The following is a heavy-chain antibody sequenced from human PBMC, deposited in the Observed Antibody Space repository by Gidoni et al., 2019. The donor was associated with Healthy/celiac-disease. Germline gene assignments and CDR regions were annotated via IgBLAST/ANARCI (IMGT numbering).Heavy chain of an antibody. D-gene: IGHD3-3*01. Sequence: QVQLQQWGAGLLKPSETLSLTCAVYGGSFSGYYWSWIRQPPGKGLEWIGEINHSGSTNYKPSLKSRVTISVDTSKNQFSLKLSSVTAADTAVYYCARGRTYYDFWSGYYTENNWFDPWGQGTLVTVSS. CDR1: GGSFSGYY. J-gene: IGHJ5*02. CDR3: ARGRTYYDFWSGYYTENNWFDP. CDR2: INHSGST. V-gene: IGHV4-34*01.